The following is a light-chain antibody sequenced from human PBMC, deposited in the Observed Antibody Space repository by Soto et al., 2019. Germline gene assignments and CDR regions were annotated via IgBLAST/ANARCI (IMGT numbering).Light chain of an antibody. Sequence: DIQMTQSPSTLSASAGDRVTITCRASQSISSWLAWYQQKPGKAPKLLIYKASNLESGVPSRFSGSGSGTEFTLTISSLQPDDFATYYCQQYNSWWTFGQGTKVEIK. CDR2: KAS. CDR1: QSISSW. CDR3: QQYNSWWT. V-gene: IGKV1-5*03. J-gene: IGKJ1*01.